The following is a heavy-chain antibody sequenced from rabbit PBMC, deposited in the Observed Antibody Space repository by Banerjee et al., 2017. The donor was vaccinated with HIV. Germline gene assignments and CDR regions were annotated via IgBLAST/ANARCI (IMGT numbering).Heavy chain of an antibody. CDR3: ARDAGSGDYIDVYFDL. CDR2: ISAGNSPGT. D-gene: IGHD8-1*01. CDR1: GFSFSNHYV. J-gene: IGHJ4*01. V-gene: IGHV1S45*01. Sequence: QEQLEESGGDLVKPGASLTLTCTASGFSFSNHYVMCWVRQAPGKGLEWIACISAGNSPGTYYASWAKGRFTISKTSSTTVTLQMTSLTAADTATYFCARDAGSGDYIDVYFDLWGPGTLVTVS.